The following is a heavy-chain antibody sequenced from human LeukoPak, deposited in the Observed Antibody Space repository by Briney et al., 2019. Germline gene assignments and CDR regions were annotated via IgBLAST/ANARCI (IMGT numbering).Heavy chain of an antibody. V-gene: IGHV3-23*01. CDR3: AKDRRVDIVATIEY. D-gene: IGHD5-12*01. CDR1: GFTFSSYA. CDR2: ISGSGGST. Sequence: GGSLRLSCAASGFTFSSYAMSWVRQASGKGLEWVSAISGSGGSTYYADSVMGRFTISRDNSKNTLYLQMNSLRAEDTAVYYCAKDRRVDIVATIEYWGQGTLVTVSS. J-gene: IGHJ4*02.